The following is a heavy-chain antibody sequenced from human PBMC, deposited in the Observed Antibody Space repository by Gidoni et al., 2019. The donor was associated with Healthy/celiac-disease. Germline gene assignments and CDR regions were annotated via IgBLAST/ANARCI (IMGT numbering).Heavy chain of an antibody. V-gene: IGHV1-69*02. Sequence: QVQLVQSVAEVKKPGSSVKVSCKASGGTFSSYTISWVRQAPGQGLEWMGRIIPILGIANYEQKFQGRVTITADKSTSKDYMELSSLRSEDTAVYYCARVVRDTTFAFDIWGQGTMVTVSS. CDR1: GGTFSSYT. J-gene: IGHJ3*02. CDR2: IIPILGIA. D-gene: IGHD1-26*01. CDR3: ARVVRDTTFAFDI.